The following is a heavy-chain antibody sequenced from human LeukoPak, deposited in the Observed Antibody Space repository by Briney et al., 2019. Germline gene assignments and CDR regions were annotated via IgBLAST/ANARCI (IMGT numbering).Heavy chain of an antibody. J-gene: IGHJ4*02. CDR1: GGSISSSSYY. Sequence: PSETLSITCTASGGSISSSSYYWGWIRQPPGKGLEWIGSIYYSGSTYYNPSLKSRVTISVDTSKNQFSLKLSSVTAADTAVYYCARIAARRYFDYWGQGTLVTVSS. D-gene: IGHD6-6*01. V-gene: IGHV4-39*01. CDR3: ARIAARRYFDY. CDR2: IYYSGST.